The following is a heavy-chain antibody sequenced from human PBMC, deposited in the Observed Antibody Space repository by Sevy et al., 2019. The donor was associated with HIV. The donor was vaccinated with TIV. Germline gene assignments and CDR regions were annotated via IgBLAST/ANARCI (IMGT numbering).Heavy chain of an antibody. CDR3: ARKVGYYYYYGMDV. CDR2: ICASGSPI. V-gene: IGHV3-48*03. CDR1: GFTFRSYE. Sequence: GGSLRLSCEGSGFTFRSYEMNWVRQAPGKGLEWISYICASGSPIYYSDSVRGRFTISRDDAKNSLYLQMDDLRVDDTATYYCARKVGYYYYYGMDVWGQGTTVTVSS. J-gene: IGHJ6*02.